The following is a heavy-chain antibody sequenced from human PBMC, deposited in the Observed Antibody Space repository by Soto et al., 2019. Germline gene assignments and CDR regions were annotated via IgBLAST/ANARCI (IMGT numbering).Heavy chain of an antibody. CDR3: ARERIRYYGSGQTYYYYYYGMDV. Sequence: ASVKVSCKASGYTFTSYGISWVRQAPGQGLKWMGWISAYNGNTNYAQKLQGRVTMTTDTSTSTAYMELRSLRSDDTAVYYCARERIRYYGSGQTYYYYYYGMDVWGQGTTVTVSS. J-gene: IGHJ6*02. CDR1: GYTFTSYG. D-gene: IGHD3-10*01. V-gene: IGHV1-18*01. CDR2: ISAYNGNT.